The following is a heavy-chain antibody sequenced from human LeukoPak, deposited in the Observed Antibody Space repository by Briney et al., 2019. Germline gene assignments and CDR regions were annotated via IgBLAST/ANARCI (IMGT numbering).Heavy chain of an antibody. Sequence: SVKVSCKASGGTFSSYAISWVRQAPGQGLEWMGGIIPILGTANYAQKFQGRVTITADESTSTAYMELSSLRSEDTAVYYCARGGYSYGYGNAFDIWGQGTMVTVSS. V-gene: IGHV1-69*13. CDR1: GGTFSSYA. D-gene: IGHD5-18*01. CDR2: IIPILGTA. J-gene: IGHJ3*02. CDR3: ARGGYSYGYGNAFDI.